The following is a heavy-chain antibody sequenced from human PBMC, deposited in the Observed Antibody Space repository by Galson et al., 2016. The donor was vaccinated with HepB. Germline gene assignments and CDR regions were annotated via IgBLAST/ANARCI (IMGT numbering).Heavy chain of an antibody. Sequence: ETLSLTCAVYGGSFSDFYWSWIRQAPGKGLEWVANINQDGSLKYYVDSVRGRFTISRDNAQNSLFLQMNSLRAEDTAVYYCARYRRGSARYYPDVGGGGTTVIVSS. CDR3: ARYRRGSARYYPDV. CDR2: INQDGSLK. D-gene: IGHD1-14*01. J-gene: IGHJ6*03. V-gene: IGHV3-7*03. CDR1: GGSFSDFY.